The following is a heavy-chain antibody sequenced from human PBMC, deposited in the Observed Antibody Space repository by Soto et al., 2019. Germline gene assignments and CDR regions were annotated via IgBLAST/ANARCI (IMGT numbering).Heavy chain of an antibody. J-gene: IGHJ5*02. CDR3: ASTSDYYDSSGYSWFDP. CDR2: IHYSGST. Sequence: SETLSLTCIVSGGSISRSYWSWIRQPPGKGLEWIGYIHYSGSTNYNPSLKSRVTISVDTSKNQFSLKLSSVTAADTAVYYCASTSDYYDSSGYSWFDPWGQGTLVTVS. D-gene: IGHD3-22*01. CDR1: GGSISRSY. V-gene: IGHV4-59*01.